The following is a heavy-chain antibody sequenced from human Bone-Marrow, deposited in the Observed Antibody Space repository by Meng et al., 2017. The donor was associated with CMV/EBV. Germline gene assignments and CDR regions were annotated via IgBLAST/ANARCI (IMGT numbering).Heavy chain of an antibody. CDR2: LYPGDSDT. Sequence: SGYRFTSYWIGWGRQMPGKGLEWLGILYPGDSDTRYSPSFQGQVTISADKSISTAYLQWSSLKASDTAMYYCARHEEGGGDCYLDYWGQGTLVTVSS. J-gene: IGHJ4*02. D-gene: IGHD2-21*02. V-gene: IGHV5-51*01. CDR3: ARHEEGGGDCYLDY. CDR1: GYRFTSYW.